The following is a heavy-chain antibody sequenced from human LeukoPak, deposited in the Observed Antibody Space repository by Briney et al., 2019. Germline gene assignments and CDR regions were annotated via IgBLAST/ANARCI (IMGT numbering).Heavy chain of an antibody. V-gene: IGHV4-38-2*02. D-gene: IGHD3-10*01. J-gene: IGHJ5*02. CDR3: VRDHYRGGLDP. CDR2: MYHSGST. Sequence: SETLSLTCTVSGFSINIAYYWGWIRQSPGKGLEWIGSMYHSGSTFLNPSLKSRVTISLDTPKNQFSLKVNSVTAADTALYYCVRDHYRGGLDPWGQGTLVIVSS. CDR1: GFSINIAYY.